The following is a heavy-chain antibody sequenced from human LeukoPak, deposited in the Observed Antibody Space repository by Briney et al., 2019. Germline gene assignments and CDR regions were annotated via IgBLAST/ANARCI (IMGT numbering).Heavy chain of an antibody. CDR3: ARDSGGGDSAGRYYFDY. CDR2: ISAYNGNT. V-gene: IGHV1-18*01. Sequence: ASVKVSCKASGYTFTSYGISWVRQAPGQGLEWMGWISAYNGNTNYAQKLQGRVTMTRDTSTSTVYMELSSLRSEDTAVYYCARDSGGGDSAGRYYFDYWGQGTLVTVSS. D-gene: IGHD2-21*02. CDR1: GYTFTSYG. J-gene: IGHJ4*02.